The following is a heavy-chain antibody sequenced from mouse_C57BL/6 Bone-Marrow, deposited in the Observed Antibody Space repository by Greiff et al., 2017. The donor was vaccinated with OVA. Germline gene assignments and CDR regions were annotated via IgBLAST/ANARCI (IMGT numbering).Heavy chain of an antibody. CDR1: GYAFSSSW. J-gene: IGHJ2*01. V-gene: IGHV1-82*01. CDR2: IYPGDGDT. Sequence: VQLKQSGPELVKPGASVKISCKASGYAFSSSWMNWVKQRPGKGLEWIGRIYPGDGDTNYNGKFKGKATLTADKSSSTAYMQLSSLTSEDSAVYFWVRDGGNGIYPDYWGQGTTLTVS. D-gene: IGHD2-1*01. CDR3: VRDGGNGIYPDY.